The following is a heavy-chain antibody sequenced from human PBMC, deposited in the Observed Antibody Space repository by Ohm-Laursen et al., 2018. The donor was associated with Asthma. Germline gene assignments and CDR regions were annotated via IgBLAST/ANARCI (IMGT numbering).Heavy chain of an antibody. V-gene: IGHV3-30-3*01. Sequence: SLRLSCTASGFTFRSYAMHWVRQAPGKGLEWVAEGVSYYDGGLKYYADSVNGRFTVCRYDSKNTLYLQMNSLRAEDTAVYYCAKDPENNWSNDCCYGMDVWGQGTTVTVSS. J-gene: IGHJ6*02. D-gene: IGHD1-1*01. CDR3: AKDPENNWSNDCCYGMDV. CDR2: SYYDGGLK. CDR1: GFTFRSYA.